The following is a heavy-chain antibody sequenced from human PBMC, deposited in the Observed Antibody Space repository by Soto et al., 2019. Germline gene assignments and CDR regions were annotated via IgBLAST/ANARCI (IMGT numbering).Heavy chain of an antibody. Sequence: QVQPVESGGGVVQSGRSLTLSCAASGFTLNVYGVHWVRQAPGKGLEWVALLWYDGIRQNYADSVRGRFTISRDSSTNTVYLQMNSLRVEDTAVYFCVRENTPPFLDSWGQGPLVTVTS. V-gene: IGHV3-33*01. CDR3: VRENTPPFLDS. CDR2: LWYDGIRQ. CDR1: GFTLNVYG. J-gene: IGHJ4*02. D-gene: IGHD2-2*02.